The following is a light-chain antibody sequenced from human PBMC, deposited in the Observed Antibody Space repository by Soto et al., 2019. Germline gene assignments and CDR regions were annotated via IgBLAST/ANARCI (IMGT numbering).Light chain of an antibody. CDR2: EVS. J-gene: IGLJ1*01. CDR1: SSDVGGYNY. Sequence: QSALTQPASVSGSPGQSITISCTGTSSDVGGYNYVSWYQQHPGKAPKLMIYEVSNRPSGVSNRFSGSKSGNTASLTISGLQAEDEADYYCSSYTSSSIDYVFGTWTMVTVL. CDR3: SSYTSSSIDYV. V-gene: IGLV2-14*01.